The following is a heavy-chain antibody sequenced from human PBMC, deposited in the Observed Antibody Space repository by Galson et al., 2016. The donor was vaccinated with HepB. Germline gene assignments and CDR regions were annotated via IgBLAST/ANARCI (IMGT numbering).Heavy chain of an antibody. CDR3: ARGRVVVPAAILGYSGYDFWFDT. CDR2: LRSTLNYI. V-gene: IGHV3-21*01. J-gene: IGHJ5*02. Sequence: SLRLSCAASGFTFSSYSMNWVRQAPGKGLEWVSSLRSTLNYIRYADSVKGRFTISRDDATNSLYLQMNSLRAEDTAIYYCARGRVVVPAAILGYSGYDFWFDTWGQGALVIVSS. CDR1: GFTFSSYS. D-gene: IGHD2-2*02.